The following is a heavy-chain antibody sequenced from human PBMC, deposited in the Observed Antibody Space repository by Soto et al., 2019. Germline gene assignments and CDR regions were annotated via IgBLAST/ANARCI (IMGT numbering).Heavy chain of an antibody. CDR1: GGSISSSSYY. V-gene: IGHV4-39*01. CDR3: AISLGYFTI. CDR2: IYYSGST. J-gene: IGHJ3*02. Sequence: QLQLQESGPGLVKPSETLSLTCTVSGGSISSSSYYWGWIHQPPGKGLEWIGSIYYSGSTYYNPSLKSRVTISVDTSKNQFSLKLSSVTAADTAVYYCAISLGYFTIWGQGTMVTVSS. D-gene: IGHD3-16*01.